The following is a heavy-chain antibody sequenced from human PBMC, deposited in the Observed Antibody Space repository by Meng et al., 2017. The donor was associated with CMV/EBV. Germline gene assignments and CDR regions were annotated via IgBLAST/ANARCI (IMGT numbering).Heavy chain of an antibody. CDR2: IIPIFGTA. CDR1: GGTFSSYA. J-gene: IGHJ4*02. CDR3: ASGYWDSSGYYQHFDY. V-gene: IGHV1-69*05. Sequence: SVKVSCKASGGTFSSYAISWVRQAPGQGLEWMGGIIPIFGTANYAQKFQGRVTITTDESTSTAYMELSSLRSEDTAVYYCASGYWDSSGYYQHFDYWGQGTLVTVSS. D-gene: IGHD3-22*01.